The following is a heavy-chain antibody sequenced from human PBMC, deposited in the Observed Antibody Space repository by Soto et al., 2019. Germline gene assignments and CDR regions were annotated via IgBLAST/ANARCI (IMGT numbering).Heavy chain of an antibody. Sequence: ASEKVSCKASGYTFTDYTLKWVRQAPGQRLEWMGWINPASGKTKYSQKFQGRVTITRDTSASTAYMELSSLTSEDTALYYCARDLWLGESFRYYFAYRAQGTLVTGSS. CDR3: ARDLWLGESFRYYFAY. J-gene: IGHJ4*01. D-gene: IGHD3-10*01. CDR2: INPASGKT. CDR1: GYTFTDYT. V-gene: IGHV1-3*01.